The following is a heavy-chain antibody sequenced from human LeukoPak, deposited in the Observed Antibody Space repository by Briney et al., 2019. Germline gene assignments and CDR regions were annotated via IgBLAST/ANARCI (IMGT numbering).Heavy chain of an antibody. V-gene: IGHV3-23*01. D-gene: IGHD3-22*01. J-gene: IGHJ4*02. CDR2: ISGSGGST. CDR3: AKSQGSSGYYDWFIDC. CDR1: GFTFSSYA. Sequence: PGGSLRLSCAASGFTFSSYAMSWVRQAPGKGLEWVSAISGSGGSTYYADSVKGRFTISRDNSKNTLYLQMNSLRAEDTAVYYCAKSQGSSGYYDWFIDCWGQGTLVTVSS.